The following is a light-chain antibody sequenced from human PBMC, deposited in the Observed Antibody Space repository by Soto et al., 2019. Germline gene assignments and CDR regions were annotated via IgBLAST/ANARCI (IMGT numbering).Light chain of an antibody. Sequence: EIVMTQSPATLSVSPGERATLSCRASQSVSSNLAWYQPKPGRAPRLLIYGASTRATGMPARFSGSGSGTEFTLTISSLQSEDFAVYYCQQYNDWPPTFGQGTKVEIK. CDR2: GAS. CDR1: QSVSSN. J-gene: IGKJ1*01. CDR3: QQYNDWPPT. V-gene: IGKV3-15*01.